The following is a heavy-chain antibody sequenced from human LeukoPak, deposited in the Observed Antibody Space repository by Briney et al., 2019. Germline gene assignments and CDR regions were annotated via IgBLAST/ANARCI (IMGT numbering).Heavy chain of an antibody. Sequence: SKTLSLTCAVYGGSFSGYYWSWIRQPPGKGLEWIGEINHSGGTNYNPSLKSRVTISVDTSRNQFSLKLSSVTAADTAVYYCARRLGYSSGWSLFDYWGQGTLVTVSS. CDR2: INHSGGT. CDR1: GGSFSGYY. D-gene: IGHD6-19*01. CDR3: ARRLGYSSGWSLFDY. J-gene: IGHJ4*02. V-gene: IGHV4-34*01.